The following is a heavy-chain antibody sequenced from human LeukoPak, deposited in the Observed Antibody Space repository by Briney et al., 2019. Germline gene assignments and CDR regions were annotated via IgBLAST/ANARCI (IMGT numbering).Heavy chain of an antibody. CDR2: IYTSGST. J-gene: IGHJ4*02. V-gene: IGHV4-4*07. D-gene: IGHD3-16*02. CDR1: GGSISSYY. Sequence: SETLSLTCTVSGGSISSYYWSWIRQLAGKGLEWIGRIYTSGSTNYNPSLKSRVTMSVDTSKNQFSLKLSSVTAADTAVYYCARGGDYVWGSYRYAWDYWGQGTLVTVSS. CDR3: ARGGDYVWGSYRYAWDY.